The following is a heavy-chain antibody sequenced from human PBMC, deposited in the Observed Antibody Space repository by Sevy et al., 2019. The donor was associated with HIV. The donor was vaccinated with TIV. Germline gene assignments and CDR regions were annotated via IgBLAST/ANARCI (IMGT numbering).Heavy chain of an antibody. CDR2: IYYSGGT. CDR1: GDSISTYY. J-gene: IGHJ4*02. V-gene: IGHV4-59*01. Sequence: SETLSLTCTVSGDSISTYYWNWIRQTPRKRLEWIGYIYYSGGTNYNPSLKSRVTISVDTSKNQFSLKLSSVTAADTAVYYCARGRYSYGYWREFDYWGPGTLVTVSS. CDR3: ARGRYSYGYWREFDY. D-gene: IGHD5-18*01.